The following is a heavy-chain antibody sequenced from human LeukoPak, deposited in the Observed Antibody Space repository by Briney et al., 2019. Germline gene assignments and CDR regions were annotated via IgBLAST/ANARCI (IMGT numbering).Heavy chain of an antibody. J-gene: IGHJ4*02. D-gene: IGHD6-13*01. CDR2: INHSGST. CDR3: ARGGIAAAGFDY. Sequence: SETLSLTCAVYGGSFSGYYWSWIRQPPGKGLEWIGEINHSGSTNYNPSLKSRVTISVDTSKNQFSLKLSSVTAADTAVYYCARGGIAAAGFDYWGQGTLVTVSS. CDR1: GGSFSGYY. V-gene: IGHV4-34*01.